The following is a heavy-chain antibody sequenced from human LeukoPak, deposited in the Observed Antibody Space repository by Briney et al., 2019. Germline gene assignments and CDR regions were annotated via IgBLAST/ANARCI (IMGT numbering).Heavy chain of an antibody. CDR1: GFIFTTSA. D-gene: IGHD3-9*01. J-gene: IGHJ6*03. Sequence: GGSLRLSCEASGFIFTTSAISWVRQAPGKGLEWVANIKQDGSEKYYVDSVKGRFTISRDNAKNSLYLQMNSLRAEDTAVYYCARDLHPILRYFDWLDYYYYYYMDVWGKGTTVTISS. CDR2: IKQDGSEK. V-gene: IGHV3-7*01. CDR3: ARDLHPILRYFDWLDYYYYYYMDV.